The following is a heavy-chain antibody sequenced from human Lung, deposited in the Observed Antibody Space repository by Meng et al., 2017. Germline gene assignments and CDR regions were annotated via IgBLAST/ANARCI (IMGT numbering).Heavy chain of an antibody. D-gene: IGHD3-10*01. CDR2: INHGGST. J-gene: IGHJ4*02. CDR1: GGSSRGSY. V-gene: IGHV4-34*01. Sequence: VQLHRYGSGLLVPAENLSLPSPVYGGSSRGSYLSWIRQSPAKGLEWIGKINHGGSTNYNPSLESRVTISVDTPKNQFSLRLTSMTVADTAVYYCARERHSTIIRGVIDFWGQGALVTVSS. CDR3: ARERHSTIIRGVIDF.